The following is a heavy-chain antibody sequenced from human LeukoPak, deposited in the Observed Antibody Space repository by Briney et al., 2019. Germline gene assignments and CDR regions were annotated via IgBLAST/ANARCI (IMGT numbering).Heavy chain of an antibody. V-gene: IGHV4-4*07. CDR2: IYTSGST. CDR1: GGSISSYY. CDR3: ARSDRIAAFFDY. J-gene: IGHJ4*02. D-gene: IGHD6-6*01. Sequence: SETLSLACTVSGGSISSYYWSWIRQPAGKGLELIGRIYTSGSTNYNPSLKSRVIMSVDTSKNQFSLKLSSVTAADTAVYYCARSDRIAAFFDYWGQGTLVTVSS.